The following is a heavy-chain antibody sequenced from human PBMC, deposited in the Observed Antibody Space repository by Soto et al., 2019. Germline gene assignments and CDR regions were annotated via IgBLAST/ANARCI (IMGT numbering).Heavy chain of an antibody. V-gene: IGHV2-5*02. J-gene: IGHJ3*02. CDR1: GFSLSTSGAG. CDR2: IYWDDDK. Sequence: SGPTLVNPTQTLTLTCTFSGFSLSTSGAGVGWIRQPPGKALEWLALIYWDDDKRYSPSLKSRLTITKDTSKNQVVLTMTNMDPVDTATYYCAHRYQLLLYDAFDIWGQGTMVTVSS. D-gene: IGHD2-2*01. CDR3: AHRYQLLLYDAFDI.